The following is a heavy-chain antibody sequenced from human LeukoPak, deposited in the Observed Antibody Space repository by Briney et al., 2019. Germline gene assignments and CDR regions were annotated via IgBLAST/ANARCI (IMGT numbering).Heavy chain of an antibody. D-gene: IGHD3-10*01. Sequence: GASVKVSCKVSGHTLTELSMHWVRQAPGKGLEWMGGFDPEDGETIYAQKFQGRVTMTEDTSTDTAYMELSSLRSEDTAVYYCATTGSGNYYYYYMDVWGKGTTVTVSS. V-gene: IGHV1-24*01. CDR3: ATTGSGNYYYYYMDV. CDR1: GHTLTELS. J-gene: IGHJ6*03. CDR2: FDPEDGET.